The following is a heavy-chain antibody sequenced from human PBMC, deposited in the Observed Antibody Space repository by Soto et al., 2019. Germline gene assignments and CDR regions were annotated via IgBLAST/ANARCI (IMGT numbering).Heavy chain of an antibody. J-gene: IGHJ4*02. V-gene: IGHV3-30-3*01. D-gene: IGHD1-26*01. Sequence: QVQLVESGGGVVQPGRSLRLSCAASGFTFSSYAMHWVRQAPGKGLEWVAVISYDGSNKYYADSVKGRFTISRDNSKNTLYLQMNSLRAEDTAGYYCARDGGGSYSRPFDYWGQGTLVTVSS. CDR1: GFTFSSYA. CDR2: ISYDGSNK. CDR3: ARDGGGSYSRPFDY.